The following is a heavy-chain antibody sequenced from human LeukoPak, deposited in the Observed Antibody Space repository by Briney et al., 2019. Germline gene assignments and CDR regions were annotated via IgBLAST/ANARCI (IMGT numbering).Heavy chain of an antibody. Sequence: SVKVSCMASGGTFSSYAISWVRQAPGQGLEWMGGIIPIFGTANYAQKFQGRVTITTDESTSTAYMELSSLRSEDTAVYYCAREGYSSGWPHADYWGQGTLVTVSS. J-gene: IGHJ4*02. CDR2: IIPIFGTA. CDR1: GGTFSSYA. D-gene: IGHD6-19*01. CDR3: AREGYSSGWPHADY. V-gene: IGHV1-69*05.